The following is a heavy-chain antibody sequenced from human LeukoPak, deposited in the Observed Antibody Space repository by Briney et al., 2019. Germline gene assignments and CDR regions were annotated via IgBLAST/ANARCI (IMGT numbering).Heavy chain of an antibody. CDR3: AREPTVGTPPA. Sequence: GGSLRLSCAASGFTFSIYSINWVRQAPGKGLEWVSSISSSSYIYYADSVKGRFTISRDNAKNSLYLHMNSLRAEDTAAYFCAREPTVGTPPAWGQGTLVTVSS. CDR2: ISSSSYI. J-gene: IGHJ4*02. CDR1: GFTFSIYS. D-gene: IGHD1-26*01. V-gene: IGHV3-21*01.